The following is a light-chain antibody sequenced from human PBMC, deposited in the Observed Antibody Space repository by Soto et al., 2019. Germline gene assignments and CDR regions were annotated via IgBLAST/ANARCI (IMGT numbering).Light chain of an antibody. CDR1: QSVSSY. CDR3: QQYGSSPRT. J-gene: IGKJ1*01. CDR2: DAS. Sequence: EIVLTQSPGTLSLSPLEIATLSFRASQSVSSYLAWYQQKPGQAPRLLIYDASNRATGIPARFSGSGSGTDFTLTISRLEPEDFAVYYCQQYGSSPRTFGQGTKV. V-gene: IGKV3-20*01.